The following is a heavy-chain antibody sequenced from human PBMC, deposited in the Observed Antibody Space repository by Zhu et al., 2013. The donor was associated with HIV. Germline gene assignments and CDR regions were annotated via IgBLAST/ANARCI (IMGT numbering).Heavy chain of an antibody. CDR1: GHTFTTYG. V-gene: IGHV1-18*01. Sequence: QVQLLQSGAEMKKPGASVKVSCKASGHTFTTYGITWVRQAPGQGLEWVGWISAYNGHTNFAQNLQGRVAMATDTSTGTAYMELRSLTSDDTAVYYCAEFGTGFDYWGQGTLVTVS. J-gene: IGHJ4*02. D-gene: IGHD3-16*01. CDR3: AEFGTGFDY. CDR2: ISAYNGHT.